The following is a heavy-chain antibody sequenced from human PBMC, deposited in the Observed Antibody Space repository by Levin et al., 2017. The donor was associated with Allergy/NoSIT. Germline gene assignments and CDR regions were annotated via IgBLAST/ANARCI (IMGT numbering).Heavy chain of an antibody. CDR2: IYSGGST. V-gene: IGHV3-53*01. CDR1: GFTVSSNY. CDR3: ASSIGYSISPTQAFDI. Sequence: PGGSLRLSCAASGFTVSSNYMSWVRQAPGKGLEWVSVIYSGGSTYYADSVKGRFTISRDNSKNTLYLQMNSLRAEDTAVYYCASSIGYSISPTQAFDIWGQGTMVTVSS. J-gene: IGHJ3*02. D-gene: IGHD3-3*02.